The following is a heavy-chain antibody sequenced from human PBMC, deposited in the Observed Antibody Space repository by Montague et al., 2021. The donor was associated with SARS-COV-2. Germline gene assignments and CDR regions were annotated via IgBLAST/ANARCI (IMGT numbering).Heavy chain of an antibody. Sequence: CAISGDSVSSNIAAWNWIRQSPSIGLEWLGRTYYRSKWYNDYAVSVRSRITISPDTSKSQFSLQLNSVTPEDTAVYYCTQERGPGRTTWHYFDYWGQGTLVTVSS. CDR2: TYYRSKWYN. CDR1: GDSVSSNIAA. D-gene: IGHD1-14*01. J-gene: IGHJ4*02. V-gene: IGHV6-1*01. CDR3: TQERGPGRTTWHYFDY.